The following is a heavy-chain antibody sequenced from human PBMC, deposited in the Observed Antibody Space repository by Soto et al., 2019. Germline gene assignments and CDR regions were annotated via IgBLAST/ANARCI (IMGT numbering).Heavy chain of an antibody. D-gene: IGHD3-22*01. J-gene: IGHJ4*02. CDR1: GFILSTYA. V-gene: IGHV3-30*18. CDR3: AKDLCSSGWSYYLDN. Sequence: GGSLRLSCAASGFILSTYAMAWVRQAPGKGLEWVAIISYNGNDKYSANSVKGRFTISRDNSKKTLYLQMNSLRAEDTAVYYCAKDLCSSGWSYYLDNWGQGTLVTVSS. CDR2: ISYNGNDK.